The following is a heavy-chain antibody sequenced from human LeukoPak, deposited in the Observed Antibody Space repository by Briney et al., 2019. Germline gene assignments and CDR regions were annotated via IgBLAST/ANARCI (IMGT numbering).Heavy chain of an antibody. CDR2: TYYRSKWYN. D-gene: IGHD6-13*01. CDR3: ARRSVAASGTAYYFDY. V-gene: IGHV6-1*01. J-gene: IGHJ4*02. CDR1: GDSVSSNSAA. Sequence: PSQTLSLTCVISGDSVSSNSAAWNWIRQSPSRGLEWLGRTYYRSKWYNDYAVSVKSRITINPDTSKNQFSLQLNSVTPEDTAVYYCARRSVAASGTAYYFDYWGQGTLVTVSS.